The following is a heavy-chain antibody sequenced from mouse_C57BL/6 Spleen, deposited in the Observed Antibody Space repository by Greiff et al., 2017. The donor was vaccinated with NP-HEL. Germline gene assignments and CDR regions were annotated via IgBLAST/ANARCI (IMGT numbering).Heavy chain of an antibody. D-gene: IGHD2-12*01. CDR1: GFTFSDYY. CDR3: ARRDYYRYFDV. V-gene: IGHV5-16*01. Sequence: VQLKESEGGLVQPGSSMKLSCTASGFTFSDYYMAWVRQVPEKGLEWVANINYDGSSTYYLDSLKSRFIISRDNAKNILYLQMSSLKSEDTATYYCARRDYYRYFDVWGTGTTVTVSS. J-gene: IGHJ1*03. CDR2: INYDGSST.